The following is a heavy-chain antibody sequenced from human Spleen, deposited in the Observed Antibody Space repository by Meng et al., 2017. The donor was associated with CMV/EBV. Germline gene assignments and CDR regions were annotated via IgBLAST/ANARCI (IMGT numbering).Heavy chain of an antibody. J-gene: IGHJ4*02. D-gene: IGHD1-26*01. V-gene: IGHV3-7*01. CDR3: ARVFSGSYLAAVDY. Sequence: GGSLRLSCAASGFTFSTYWMSWVRQAPGKGLEWVANIQEDGSERYYVDSVKGRFTISRDNANNSRYLQMNSLRVEDTAVSYCARVFSGSYLAAVDYWGQGTLVTVSS. CDR2: IQEDGSER. CDR1: GFTFSTYW.